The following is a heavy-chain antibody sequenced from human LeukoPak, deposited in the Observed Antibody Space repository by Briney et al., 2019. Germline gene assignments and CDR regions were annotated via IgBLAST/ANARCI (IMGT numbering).Heavy chain of an antibody. CDR3: ARDSLGYDFWSGYERFDYYYYYMDV. CDR2: IIPIFGTG. J-gene: IGHJ6*03. D-gene: IGHD3-3*01. V-gene: IGHV1-69*05. CDR1: GGTFSSYA. Sequence: SVKVSCKASGGTFSSYAISWVRQAPGQGLEWMGGIIPIFGTGNYAQRFQGRVTITTDESTSTAYMELSSLRSEDTAVYYCARDSLGYDFWSGYERFDYYYYYMDVWGKGTTVTVSS.